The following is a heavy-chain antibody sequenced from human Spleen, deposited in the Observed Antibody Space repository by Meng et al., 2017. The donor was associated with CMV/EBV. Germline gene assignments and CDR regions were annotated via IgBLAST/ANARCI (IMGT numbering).Heavy chain of an antibody. Sequence: GESLKISCAASGFTFSSYAMHWVRQAPGKGLEWVAVISYDGSNKYYADSVKGRFTISRDNSKNTLYLQMNRLRAEDTAVYYCVAGAYWGQGTLVTVSS. CDR2: ISYDGSNK. CDR3: VAGAY. CDR1: GFTFSSYA. V-gene: IGHV3-30*04. J-gene: IGHJ4*02.